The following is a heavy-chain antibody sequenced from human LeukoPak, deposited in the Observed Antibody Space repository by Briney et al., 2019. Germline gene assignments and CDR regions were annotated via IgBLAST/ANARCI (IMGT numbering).Heavy chain of an antibody. J-gene: IGHJ4*02. V-gene: IGHV1-24*01. Sequence: ASVKVSCKVSGYTLTELSMHWVRQAPGKGLEWMGGFDPEDGETIYAQKFQGRVTMTEDTSTDTAYMELSSLRSEDTAVYYCATEYYYDSSGYFRRVDSDYWGQGTLVAVSS. D-gene: IGHD3-22*01. CDR2: FDPEDGET. CDR3: ATEYYYDSSGYFRRVDSDY. CDR1: GYTLTELS.